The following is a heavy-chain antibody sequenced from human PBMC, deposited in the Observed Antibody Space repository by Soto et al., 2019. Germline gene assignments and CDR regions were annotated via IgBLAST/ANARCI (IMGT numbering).Heavy chain of an antibody. CDR1: GNTVPNYA. CDR2: INGGNGNT. V-gene: IGHV1-3*01. D-gene: IGHD1-26*01. J-gene: IGHJ4*02. CDR3: ARDDSCFSCSHYIDYFNF. Sequence: GASVKVSCKASGNTVPNYAIHWVRQAPGQRLEWMGWINGGNGNTYYSEHFQGRVTFTRDTSAGTVYMQLSSLTSEDTAVYYCARDDSCFSCSHYIDYFNFWGQGALVTVSS.